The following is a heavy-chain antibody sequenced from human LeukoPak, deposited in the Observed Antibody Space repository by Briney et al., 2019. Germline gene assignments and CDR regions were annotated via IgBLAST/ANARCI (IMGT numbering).Heavy chain of an antibody. CDR2: IYYSGST. V-gene: IGHV4-31*03. Sequence: SQTLSLTCTVSGGSISSGGYYWSWIRQHPGKGLEWIGYIYYSGSTYYNPSLKSRVTISVDTSKNQFSLKLSSVTAADTAVYYCARASSSSPLSSHYFDYWGQGTLVTVSS. J-gene: IGHJ4*02. D-gene: IGHD6-13*01. CDR1: GGSISSGGYY. CDR3: ARASSSSPLSSHYFDY.